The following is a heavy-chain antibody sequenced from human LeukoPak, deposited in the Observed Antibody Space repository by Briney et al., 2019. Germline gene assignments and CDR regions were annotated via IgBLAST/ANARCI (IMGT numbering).Heavy chain of an antibody. CDR3: ASLIVGAAADY. Sequence: GASVRVSCKASGYTFTGYYMHWARQAPGQGLELMGRINPNSGGTNYAQKFQGRVTMTRDASISTAYMELSRLRSDDTAVYYCASLIVGAAADYWGQGTLVTVSS. CDR1: GYTFTGYY. CDR2: INPNSGGT. V-gene: IGHV1-2*06. D-gene: IGHD1-26*01. J-gene: IGHJ4*02.